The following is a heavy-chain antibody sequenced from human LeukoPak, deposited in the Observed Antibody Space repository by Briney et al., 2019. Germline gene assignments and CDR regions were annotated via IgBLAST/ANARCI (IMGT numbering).Heavy chain of an antibody. Sequence: SETLSLTCTVSGGSISSSSYYWGWIRQPPGKGLEWIGSIFYSGSTFYNPSLKSRVTISVDTSKNQFSLKLSSVTAADTAVYYCAIDPAGYSSGWYDYPWGQGTLVTVSS. D-gene: IGHD6-19*01. CDR2: IFYSGST. J-gene: IGHJ5*02. CDR1: GGSISSSSYY. CDR3: AIDPAGYSSGWYDYP. V-gene: IGHV4-39*02.